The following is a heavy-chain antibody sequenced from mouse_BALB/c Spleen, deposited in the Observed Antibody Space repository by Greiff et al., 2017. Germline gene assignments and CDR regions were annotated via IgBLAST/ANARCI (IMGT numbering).Heavy chain of an antibody. Sequence: EVQLQQSGAELVKPGASVKLSCTASGFNIKDTYMPWVKQRPEQGLEWIGRIDPANGNTKYDPKFQGKATITADTSSNTAYLQLSSLTSEDTAVYYCARGDYYGSSYAMDYWGQGTSVTVSS. J-gene: IGHJ4*01. V-gene: IGHV14-3*02. CDR2: IDPANGNT. CDR3: ARGDYYGSSYAMDY. D-gene: IGHD1-1*01. CDR1: GFNIKDTY.